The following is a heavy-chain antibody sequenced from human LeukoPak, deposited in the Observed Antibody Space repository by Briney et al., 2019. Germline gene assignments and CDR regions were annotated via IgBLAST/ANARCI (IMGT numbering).Heavy chain of an antibody. V-gene: IGHV4-31*03. D-gene: IGHD6-13*01. CDR3: ARVTAAYYVDY. CDR1: GGSISSGGYY. CDR2: IYHSGST. J-gene: IGHJ4*02. Sequence: SETLSLTCTVSGGSISSGGYYWSWIRQHPGKGLEWIGYIYHSGSTYYNPSLKSRVTISVDTSKNQFSLKLSSVTAADTAVYYCARVTAAYYVDYCGQGTLVTVSS.